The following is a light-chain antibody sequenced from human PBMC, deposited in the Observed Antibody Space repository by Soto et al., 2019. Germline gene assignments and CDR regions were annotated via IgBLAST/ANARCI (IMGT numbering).Light chain of an antibody. CDR2: AAS. Sequence: AIQMTQSPSSLSASVGDRVTTTCRASQGISSYLAWYQQKPGKAPKLLIYAASTLQSGVPSRFSGSGSGTDFTLTISCLQSEDFATYYCQQYYSYPRTFGGGTKVDIK. CDR3: QQYYSYPRT. CDR1: QGISSY. J-gene: IGKJ4*01. V-gene: IGKV1-8*01.